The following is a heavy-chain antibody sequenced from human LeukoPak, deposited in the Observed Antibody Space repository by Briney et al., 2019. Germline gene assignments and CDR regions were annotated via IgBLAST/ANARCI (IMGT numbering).Heavy chain of an antibody. J-gene: IGHJ4*02. CDR1: GYTFTSYD. CDR2: MNPNSGNT. D-gene: IGHD5-12*01. V-gene: IGHV1-8*01. Sequence: ASVKVSCKASGYTFTSYDINWVRQATGPGPEWMGWMNPNSGNTGYAQKFQGRVTITRNTSISTAYMELSSLRSEDTAVYYCASGNSGYDWDLDYWGPGALVTVSS. CDR3: ASGNSGYDWDLDY.